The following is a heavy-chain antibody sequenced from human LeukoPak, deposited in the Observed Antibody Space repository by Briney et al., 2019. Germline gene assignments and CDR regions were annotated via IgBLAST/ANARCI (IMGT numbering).Heavy chain of an antibody. V-gene: IGHV3-21*01. CDR3: ARSPGGWYHDY. CDR1: GLTFSSSH. J-gene: IGHJ4*02. Sequence: GGSLRLSCVASGLTFSSSHMSWVRQAPGKGLEWVSSISSSSSRIFDADSLKGRFTTSRDNAKNSLYLQMNSLRAEDTAVCYCARSPGGWYHDYWGQGTLVTVSS. CDR2: ISSSSSRI. D-gene: IGHD6-19*01.